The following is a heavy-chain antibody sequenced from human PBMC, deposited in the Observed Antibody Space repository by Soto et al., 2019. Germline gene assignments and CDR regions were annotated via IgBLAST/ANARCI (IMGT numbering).Heavy chain of an antibody. V-gene: IGHV1-18*01. CDR3: AREGYYSGSGTYSPPRYYGMDV. Sequence: QVQLVQSGVEVKKAGASVKVSCKASGYTFSSYGISWARQAPGQGLEWMGWISDYNANTHYAQKFQCRLIRTTATSTRTAYMELRGLRSEDTAVYFCAREGYYSGSGTYSPPRYYGMDVWGQGTTVTVSS. CDR1: GYTFSSYG. J-gene: IGHJ6*02. D-gene: IGHD3-10*01. CDR2: ISDYNANT.